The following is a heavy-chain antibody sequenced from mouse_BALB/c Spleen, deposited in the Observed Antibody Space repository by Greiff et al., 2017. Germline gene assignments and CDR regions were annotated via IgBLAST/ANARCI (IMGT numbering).Heavy chain of an antibody. Sequence: EVQLQESGPGLVKPSQSLSLTCSVTGYSITSGYYWNWIRQFPGNKLEWMGYISYDGSNNYNPSLKNRISITRDTSKNQFFLKLNSVTTEDTATYYCANDEDYAMDYWGQGTAVTVSS. V-gene: IGHV3-6*02. CDR3: ANDEDYAMDY. CDR2: ISYDGSN. D-gene: IGHD2-12*01. J-gene: IGHJ4*01. CDR1: GYSITSGYY.